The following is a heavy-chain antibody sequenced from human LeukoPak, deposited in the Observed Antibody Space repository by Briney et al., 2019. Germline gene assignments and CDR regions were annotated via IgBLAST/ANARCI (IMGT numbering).Heavy chain of an antibody. V-gene: IGHV4-59*01. CDR3: ARGRAYYYDSSGYYDRSPFDY. Sequence: SETLSLTCTVSGGSISSYYWSWIRQPPGKGLEWIGYIYYSGSTNYNPSLKSRVTISVDTSKNQFSLKLSSVTAADTAVYYCARGRAYYYDSSGYYDRSPFDYWGQGTLVTVSS. CDR2: IYYSGST. CDR1: GGSISSYY. J-gene: IGHJ4*02. D-gene: IGHD3-22*01.